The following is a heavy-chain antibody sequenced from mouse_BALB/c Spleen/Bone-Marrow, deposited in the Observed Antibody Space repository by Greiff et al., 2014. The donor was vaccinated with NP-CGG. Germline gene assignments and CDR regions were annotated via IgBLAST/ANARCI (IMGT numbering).Heavy chain of an antibody. Sequence: EVMLVESGAELVKPGASVKLSCTASGSNIKDTYMHWVKQRPEQGLEWIGRIDPANGNTKYDPKFQGKATITADTSSNTAYLQLSSLTSEDTAVYYCARYYYGYYFDYWGQGTTLTVSS. D-gene: IGHD1-2*01. CDR2: IDPANGNT. V-gene: IGHV14-3*02. J-gene: IGHJ2*01. CDR3: ARYYYGYYFDY. CDR1: GSNIKDTY.